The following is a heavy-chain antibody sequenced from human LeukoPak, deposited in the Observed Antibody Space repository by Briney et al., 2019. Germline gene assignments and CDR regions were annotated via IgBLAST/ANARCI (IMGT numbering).Heavy chain of an antibody. Sequence: ASVKVSCKASGYTFTGYYIHWVRQAPGQGLDWMGRINPNNGGTNYAQKFQGRVTMTRDMSMSTAYMELSRLRSDDTAVYYCARAVAALDAFDIWGQGTMVTVSS. CDR1: GYTFTGYY. J-gene: IGHJ3*02. CDR3: ARAVAALDAFDI. CDR2: INPNNGGT. V-gene: IGHV1-2*06. D-gene: IGHD6-19*01.